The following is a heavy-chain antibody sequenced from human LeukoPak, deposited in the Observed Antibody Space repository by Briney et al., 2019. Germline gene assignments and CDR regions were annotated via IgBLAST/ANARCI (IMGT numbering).Heavy chain of an antibody. CDR1: GGSISSYY. D-gene: IGHD2-2*01. CDR2: INHSGST. J-gene: IGHJ6*02. CDR3: ARGPSYCSSTSCYGAYYYYGMDV. Sequence: SETLSLTCTVSGGSISSYYWSWIRQPPGKGLEWIGEINHSGSTNYNPSLKSRVTISVDTSKNQFSLKLSSVTAADTAVYYCARGPSYCSSTSCYGAYYYYGMDVWGQGTTVTVSS. V-gene: IGHV4-34*01.